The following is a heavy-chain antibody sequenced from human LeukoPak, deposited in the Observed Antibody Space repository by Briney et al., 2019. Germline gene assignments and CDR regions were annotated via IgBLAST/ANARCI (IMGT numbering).Heavy chain of an antibody. J-gene: IGHJ4*02. D-gene: IGHD1-1*01. V-gene: IGHV4-39*01. Sequence: SEILSLTCTGSGGSISSSSYYWGWIRQPPGKGLEWIGSIYYRRSPYYNPSLKSRVTISVDTSKNQFSLTLSSVTAADTAVYYCARRGRGQLARPWIIYFDYWGQRTLVTVSS. CDR3: ARRGRGQLARPWIIYFDY. CDR2: IYYRRSP. CDR1: GGSISSSSYY.